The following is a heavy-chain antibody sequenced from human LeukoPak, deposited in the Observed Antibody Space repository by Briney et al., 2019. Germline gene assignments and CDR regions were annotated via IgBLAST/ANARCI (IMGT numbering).Heavy chain of an antibody. CDR2: IKQGGSEK. J-gene: IGHJ6*04. V-gene: IGHV3-7*01. D-gene: IGHD3-10*02. CDR1: GFTFSSCW. Sequence: GGSLRLSCAASGFTFSSCWMSWVRQAPGKGLEWVANIKQGGSEKYYVDSVKGRFTISRDNAKNSLYLQMNSLRAEDTAVYYCAELGITMIGGVWGKGTTVTISS. CDR3: AELGITMIGGV.